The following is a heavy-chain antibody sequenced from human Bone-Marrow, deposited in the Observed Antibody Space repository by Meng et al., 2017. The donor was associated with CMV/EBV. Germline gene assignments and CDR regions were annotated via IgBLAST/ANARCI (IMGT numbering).Heavy chain of an antibody. CDR2: IWYDGSNK. Sequence: GESLKISCAASGFTFSNYGMHWVRQAPGKGLEWVAVIWYDGSNKYYADSVKGRFTISRDNSKNSLYLQMNSLRAEDTAVYYCASRPTRYCSGGSCSVHWGQGTLVTVSS. CDR3: ASRPTRYCSGGSCSVH. J-gene: IGHJ4*02. V-gene: IGHV3-33*01. D-gene: IGHD2-15*01. CDR1: GFTFSNYG.